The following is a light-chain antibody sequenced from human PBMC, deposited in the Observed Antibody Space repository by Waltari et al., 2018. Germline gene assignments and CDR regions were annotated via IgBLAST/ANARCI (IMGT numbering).Light chain of an antibody. V-gene: IGLV3-21*02. CDR1: NLGSKE. CDR2: DDS. J-gene: IGLJ2*01. Sequence: SYVLTQPPSVSVAPGQTATIACGENNLGSKEVHWYQQKPGQAPVLVVYDDSDRPAGIPERFSGSNSGTATLTISGVEGGDEADYYCQVWDSSDDHVVFGGGTKLTVL. CDR3: QVWDSSDDHVV.